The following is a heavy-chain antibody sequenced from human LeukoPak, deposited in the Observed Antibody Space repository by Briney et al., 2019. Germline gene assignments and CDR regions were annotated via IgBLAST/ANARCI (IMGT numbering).Heavy chain of an antibody. Sequence: GGSLRLSCAASGFTFSTYSMNWVRQAPGKGLEWVSYISSGSSTIYYADSVKGRFTISGDTAKNSLYLQMNSLRDEDTAVYYCARARIAAAYFFDYWGQGTLVTVSS. CDR2: ISSGSSTI. CDR1: GFTFSTYS. J-gene: IGHJ4*02. V-gene: IGHV3-48*02. D-gene: IGHD6-13*01. CDR3: ARARIAAAYFFDY.